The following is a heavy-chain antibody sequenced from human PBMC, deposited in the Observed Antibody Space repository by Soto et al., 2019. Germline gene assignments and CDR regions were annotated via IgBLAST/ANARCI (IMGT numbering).Heavy chain of an antibody. CDR3: ARGKYYYGSGSFPYGMDV. CDR2: IYYSGST. Sequence: SETLSLTCTVSGGSISSGDYYWSWIRQPPGKGLEWIGYIYYSGSTYYNPSLKSRVTISVDTSKNQFSLKLSSVTAADTAVYYCARGKYYYGSGSFPYGMDVWGQGTTVTVYS. D-gene: IGHD3-10*01. CDR1: GGSISSGDYY. J-gene: IGHJ6*02. V-gene: IGHV4-30-4*01.